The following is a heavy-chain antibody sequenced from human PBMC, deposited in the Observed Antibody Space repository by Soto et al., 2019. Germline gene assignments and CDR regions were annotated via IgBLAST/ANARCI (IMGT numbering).Heavy chain of an antibody. J-gene: IGHJ6*02. Sequence: SETLSLTCTVSGASISSSAYYWSWVRQPPGKGLEWIGYIFHSGSAYYNPSLKSRVTISVDTSKNQFSLKLTSVTAADTAVFYCARYTFGHDREYHYAMDVWGQGTTVTVPS. D-gene: IGHD3-10*02. CDR3: ARYTFGHDREYHYAMDV. CDR1: GASISSSAYY. V-gene: IGHV4-30-4*01. CDR2: IFHSGSA.